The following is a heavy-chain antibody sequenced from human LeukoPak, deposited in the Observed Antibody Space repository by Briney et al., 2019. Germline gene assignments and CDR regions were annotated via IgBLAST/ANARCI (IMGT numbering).Heavy chain of an antibody. CDR2: IYSDGST. CDR3: AELGITMIGGV. Sequence: PGGSLRLSCAASGFTFSSYSMNWVRQAPGKGLEWVSVIYSDGSTYYADSVKGRFTISRDKSKNTLYLQLNSLRAEDTAVYYCAELGITMIGGVWGKGTTVTISS. V-gene: IGHV3-66*01. D-gene: IGHD3-10*02. CDR1: GFTFSSYS. J-gene: IGHJ6*04.